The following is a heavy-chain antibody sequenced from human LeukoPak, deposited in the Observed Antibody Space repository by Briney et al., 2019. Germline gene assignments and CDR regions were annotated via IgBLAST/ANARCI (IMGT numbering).Heavy chain of an antibody. CDR3: ARAQPSAEGYYMDV. CDR1: GYTFTNYD. J-gene: IGHJ6*03. V-gene: IGHV1-8*03. CDR2: MNPNSGDT. Sequence: GASVKVSCKASGYTFTNYDINWVRQATGQGLEWMGWMNPNSGDTGYAQKFQGRVTITRDTSVSTAYMELNNLRSEDTAVYYCARAQPSAEGYYMDVWGKGTTVTVSS.